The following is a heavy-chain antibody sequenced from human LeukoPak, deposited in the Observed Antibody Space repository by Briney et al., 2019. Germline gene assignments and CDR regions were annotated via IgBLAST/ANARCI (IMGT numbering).Heavy chain of an antibody. CDR2: IYTSRTT. Sequence: SETLSLSCAASGGSISSGSYCWSRFRQPAGKGLEWIVRIYTSRTTNSTPHLKSRITTSIDTSKNQLPLKLSSVTAADTGFDFCARGDCINGVCYYDAFETWGQGTMVTVFS. CDR1: GGSISSGSYC. J-gene: IGHJ3*02. D-gene: IGHD2-8*01. CDR3: ARGDCINGVCYYDAFET. V-gene: IGHV4-61*02.